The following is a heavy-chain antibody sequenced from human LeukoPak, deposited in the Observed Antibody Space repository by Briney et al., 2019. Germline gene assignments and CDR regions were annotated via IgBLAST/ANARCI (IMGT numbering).Heavy chain of an antibody. Sequence: ASVKVSCKASGGTFSSYAISWVRQAPGQGLEWMGGIIPIFGTANYPQKFQGRVTITADESTSTAYMELSSLRSEDTAVYYCARGLLTRAERPRYYYYMDVWGKGTTVTVSS. CDR1: GGTFSSYA. J-gene: IGHJ6*03. D-gene: IGHD7-27*01. V-gene: IGHV1-69*01. CDR2: IIPIFGTA. CDR3: ARGLLTRAERPRYYYYMDV.